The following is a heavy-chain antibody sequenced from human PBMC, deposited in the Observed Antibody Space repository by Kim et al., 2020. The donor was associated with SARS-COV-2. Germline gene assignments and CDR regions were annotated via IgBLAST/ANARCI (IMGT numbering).Heavy chain of an antibody. D-gene: IGHD3-10*01. CDR2: INIADGNT. CDR3: ARGGPFSGSGSPFDF. CDR1: GYTFSNNG. V-gene: IGHV1-3*04. Sequence: ASVKVSCKASGYTFSNNGMDWVRQAPGQRLEWMGWINIADGNTEYSEKFYDRLTITRDTSASATYLELNRLTSEDSAVYYCARGGPFSGSGSPFDFWGQGTLVTVPA. J-gene: IGHJ4*02.